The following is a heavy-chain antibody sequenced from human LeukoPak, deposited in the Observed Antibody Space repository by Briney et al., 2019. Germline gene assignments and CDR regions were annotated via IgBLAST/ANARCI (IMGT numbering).Heavy chain of an antibody. J-gene: IGHJ4*02. D-gene: IGHD5-18*01. CDR3: AKEEGYSYGCIQL. CDR1: GLTFSNYW. CDR2: INTDGSST. Sequence: GGSLRLSCAASGLTFSNYWMHWVRQAPGKGLVWVSRINTDGSSTSYADSVKGRFTISRDNSKNTLYLQMNSLRAEDTAVYYCAKEEGYSYGCIQLWGQGTLVTVSS. V-gene: IGHV3-74*01.